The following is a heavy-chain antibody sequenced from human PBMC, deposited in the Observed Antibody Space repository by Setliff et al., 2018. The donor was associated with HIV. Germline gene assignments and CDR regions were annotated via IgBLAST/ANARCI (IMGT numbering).Heavy chain of an antibody. CDR1: GYSFSTNG. CDR2: ISAYNGNT. J-gene: IGHJ4*02. V-gene: IGHV1-18*01. Sequence: VKVSCKASGYSFSTNGISWVRQAPGQGLEWMGWISAYNGNTNYAQKFQGRVTMTTDTSTSTASMELRSLTSDDTAVYYCARDPPVVVRHLFDLWGQGTLVTVSS. D-gene: IGHD2-15*01. CDR3: ARDPPVVVRHLFDL.